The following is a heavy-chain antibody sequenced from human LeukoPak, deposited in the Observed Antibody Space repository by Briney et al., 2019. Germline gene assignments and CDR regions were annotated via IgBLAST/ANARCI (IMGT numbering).Heavy chain of an antibody. V-gene: IGHV1-2*02. CDR2: INPKSGVT. J-gene: IGHJ4*02. CDR1: AYTLIGYY. Sequence: ASVKVSCKSSAYTLIGYYMHWVRQAPGQGLAWMGWINPKSGVTNNAQKFQGRVTMTWDTSINTTFMEMSRLRSDDTAVYYCARRIAVAGSPVYYFDYWGQGTLVTVSS. D-gene: IGHD6-19*01. CDR3: ARRIAVAGSPVYYFDY.